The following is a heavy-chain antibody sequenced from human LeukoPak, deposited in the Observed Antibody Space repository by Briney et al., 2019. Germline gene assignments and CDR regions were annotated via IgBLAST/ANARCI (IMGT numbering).Heavy chain of an antibody. CDR2: INPYSGAT. J-gene: IGHJ5*02. CDR1: GYTFTVYY. D-gene: IGHD4-17*01. Sequence: ASVKVSCKASGYTFTVYYMHWVRQAPGQGLEWMGWINPYSGATNYAQKFQGRVTMTRDTSISTAYMDLTRVISNDTAVYYCARARTTVTTRDFDPWGQGTLVTVSS. CDR3: ARARTTVTTRDFDP. V-gene: IGHV1-2*02.